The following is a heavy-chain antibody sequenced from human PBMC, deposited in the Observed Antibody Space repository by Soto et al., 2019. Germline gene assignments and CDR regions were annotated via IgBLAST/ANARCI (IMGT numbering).Heavy chain of an antibody. J-gene: IGHJ6*02. CDR3: ARGGTYGLDV. V-gene: IGHV3-30*03. CDR1: GFTFRDYG. Sequence: QVQLVASGGGVVQPGRSLRLSCAASGFTFRDYGMHWVRQAPGKGLEWVAVILYGGTTEYYADSVRGRFTISRDNSKATLFLQLSSLRPDDTALYYCARGGTYGLDVWGQGTAVTVSS. D-gene: IGHD5-12*01. CDR2: ILYGGTTE.